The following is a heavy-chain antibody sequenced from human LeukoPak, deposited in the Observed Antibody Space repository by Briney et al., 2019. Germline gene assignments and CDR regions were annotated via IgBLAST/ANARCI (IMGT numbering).Heavy chain of an antibody. J-gene: IGHJ4*02. D-gene: IGHD2-2*01. CDR2: ISYDGSNK. V-gene: IGHV3-30*18. CDR3: AKDLVADYCSSTSCHSPFDY. Sequence: GGSLRLSCAASGFTFSSYGMHCVRQAPGKGLEWVAVISYDGSNKYYADSVKGRFTISRDNSKNTLYLQMNSLRAEDTAVYYCAKDLVADYCSSTSCHSPFDYWGQGTLVTVSS. CDR1: GFTFSSYG.